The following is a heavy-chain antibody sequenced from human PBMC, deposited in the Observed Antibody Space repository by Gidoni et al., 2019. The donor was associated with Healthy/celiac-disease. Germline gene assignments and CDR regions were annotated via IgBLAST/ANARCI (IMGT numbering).Heavy chain of an antibody. CDR3: ARERRIAVYEFDY. CDR1: GFTFSSYA. Sequence: QVQLVASGGGVVQPGRSLRLSCAASGFTFSSYALHWVRQAPGKGLEWVAVISYDGSNKYYADSVKGRFTISRDNSKNTLYLQMNSLRAEDTAVYYCARERRIAVYEFDYWGQGTLVTVSS. J-gene: IGHJ4*02. V-gene: IGHV3-30*04. D-gene: IGHD6-19*01. CDR2: ISYDGSNK.